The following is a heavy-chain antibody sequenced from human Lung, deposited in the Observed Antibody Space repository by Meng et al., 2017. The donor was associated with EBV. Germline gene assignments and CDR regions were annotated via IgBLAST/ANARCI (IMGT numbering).Heavy chain of an antibody. V-gene: IGHV4-4*02. Sequence: QEEVNESGPGLVRPSGTLSLTCAGSGGSLNSRTWWSWVRQPPGEGLEWIGEIYHSGSTNYNPSLKIRVTISVDKSKTQLSLKLNSVTAADTAVYYCASSDYYRSDYWGQGTLVTVSS. J-gene: IGHJ4*02. CDR2: IYHSGST. CDR1: GGSLNSRTW. D-gene: IGHD3-22*01. CDR3: ASSDYYRSDY.